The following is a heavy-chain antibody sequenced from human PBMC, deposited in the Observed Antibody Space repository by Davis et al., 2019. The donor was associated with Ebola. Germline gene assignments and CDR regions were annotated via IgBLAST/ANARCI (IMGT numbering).Heavy chain of an antibody. Sequence: GGSLRLSCKGSGYSFTNYWISWVRQMPGKGLEWMGRIDPSDSYTNYSPSFQGHVTISADKSISTAYLQWSSLKASDTAMYYCARDSSWYTGFDYWGQGTLVTVSS. CDR1: GYSFTNYW. V-gene: IGHV5-10-1*01. J-gene: IGHJ4*02. D-gene: IGHD6-13*01. CDR2: IDPSDSYT. CDR3: ARDSSWYTGFDY.